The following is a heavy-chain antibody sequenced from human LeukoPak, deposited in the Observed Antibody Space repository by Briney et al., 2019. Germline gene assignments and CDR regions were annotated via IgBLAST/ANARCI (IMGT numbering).Heavy chain of an antibody. CDR1: GFTFDDYA. J-gene: IGHJ3*02. CDR3: AKDFYRLGEFDAFDN. Sequence: PGRSLRLSCAASGFTFDDYAMHWVRQALGKGLEWVSGISWNSGRIGYADSVKGRFTISRDNAKNSLYLQMNSLRVEDTALYYCAKDFYRLGEFDAFDNWGQGTMVTVSS. V-gene: IGHV3-9*01. CDR2: ISWNSGRI. D-gene: IGHD3-16*01.